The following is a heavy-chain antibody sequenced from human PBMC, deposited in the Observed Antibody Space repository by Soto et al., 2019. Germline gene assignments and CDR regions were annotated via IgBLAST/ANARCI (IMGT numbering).Heavy chain of an antibody. D-gene: IGHD3-3*01. V-gene: IGHV4-34*01. Sequence: QVQLRQWGTGLLKSSETLSLTCAVDGGSFSDYKWTWIRQSPGKGLEWIGDINHSGISIYNPSFKSRVTLSVDTSKNQFSLRVKSVTAADTAVYFCARGAIWSARDWFAPWGQGTLVTVSS. CDR1: GGSFSDYK. CDR2: INHSGIS. CDR3: ARGAIWSARDWFAP. J-gene: IGHJ5*02.